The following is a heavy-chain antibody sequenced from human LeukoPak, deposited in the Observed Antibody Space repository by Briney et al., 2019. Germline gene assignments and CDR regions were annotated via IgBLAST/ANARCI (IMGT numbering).Heavy chain of an antibody. CDR3: AREVQYQPDAFDI. V-gene: IGHV3-21*01. J-gene: IGHJ3*02. CDR1: GFTFSSYS. D-gene: IGHD2-2*01. CDR2: ITTTFYT. Sequence: GGSLRLSCAASGFTFSSYSFNWVRQVPGKGLEWVSSITTTFYTYYTDSVKGRFTISRDNAKNSLYLQMNSLRAEDTAVYYCAREVQYQPDAFDIWGQGTMVTVSS.